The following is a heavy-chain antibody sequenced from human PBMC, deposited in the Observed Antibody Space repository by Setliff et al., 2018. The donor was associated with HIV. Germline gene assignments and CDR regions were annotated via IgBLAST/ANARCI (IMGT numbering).Heavy chain of an antibody. V-gene: IGHV3-30*04. Sequence: PGGSLRLSCAASGFTFSSYPMHWVRQAAGKGLEWVAIMSYDGSNEYYEDSVKGRFTISRDNSKNTLYLQMNSLRAEDTAVYYCARGTDYYGSSFDCWGQGTLVTVSS. D-gene: IGHD3-22*01. CDR3: ARGTDYYGSSFDC. CDR1: GFTFSSYP. J-gene: IGHJ4*02. CDR2: MSYDGSNE.